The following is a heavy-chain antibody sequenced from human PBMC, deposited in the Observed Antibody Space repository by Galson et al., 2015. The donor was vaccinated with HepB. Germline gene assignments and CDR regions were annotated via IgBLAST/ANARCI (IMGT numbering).Heavy chain of an antibody. CDR1: GFTFSSYA. CDR3: ARDLVTIFGVVIIGDSLGMDV. CDR2: ISYDGSNK. J-gene: IGHJ6*02. V-gene: IGHV3-30-3*01. Sequence: SLRLSCAASGFTFSSYAMHWVRQAPGKGLEWVAVISYDGSNKYYADSVKGRFTMSRDNSKNTLYLQMNSLRAEDTAVHYCARDLVTIFGVVIIGDSLGMDVWGQGTTVTVS. D-gene: IGHD3-3*01.